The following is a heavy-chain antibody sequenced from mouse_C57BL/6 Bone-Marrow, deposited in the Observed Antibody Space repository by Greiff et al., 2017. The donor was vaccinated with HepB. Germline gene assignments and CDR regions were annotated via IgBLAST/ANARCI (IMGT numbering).Heavy chain of an antibody. CDR2: IYPSDSET. J-gene: IGHJ3*01. CDR1: GYTFTSYW. D-gene: IGHD2-5*01. CDR3: AIGGYSNYLAWFAY. Sequence: VQLQQPGAELVRPGSSVKLSCKASGYTFTSYWMDWVKQRPGQGLEWIGNIYPSDSETHYNQKFKDKATLTVDKSSSTAYMQLSSLTSEDSAVYYCAIGGYSNYLAWFAYWGQGTLGTVSA. V-gene: IGHV1-61*01.